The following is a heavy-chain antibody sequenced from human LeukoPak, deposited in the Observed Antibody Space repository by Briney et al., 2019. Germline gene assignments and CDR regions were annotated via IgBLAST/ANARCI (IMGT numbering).Heavy chain of an antibody. D-gene: IGHD3-22*01. CDR1: GGTFSSYS. V-gene: IGHV1-69*02. J-gene: IGHJ4*02. CDR3: ARGSGHDSSGYLVDY. CDR2: IIPIFGIA. Sequence: SVKVFCKASGGTFSSYSITWLRQAPGQGLEWMGRIIPIFGIANYAQKFQGRVTIIADNSTSTAYMELSSLRSEDTAVYYCARGSGHDSSGYLVDYWGQGTLVTVSS.